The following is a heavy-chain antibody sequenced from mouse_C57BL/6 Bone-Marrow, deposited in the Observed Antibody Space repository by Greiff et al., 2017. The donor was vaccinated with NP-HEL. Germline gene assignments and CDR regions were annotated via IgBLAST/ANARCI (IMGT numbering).Heavy chain of an antibody. D-gene: IGHD1-1*02. CDR2: IYPGDGDT. J-gene: IGHJ2*01. Sequence: QVQLQQSGPELVKPGASVKISCKASGYAFSSSWMNWVKQRPGKGLEWIGRIYPGDGDTNYNGKFKGKATLTADKSSSTAYMQLSSLTSDDSSVYFCSRGGILLYYFDYWGQGTTLTVSS. V-gene: IGHV1-82*01. CDR3: SRGGILLYYFDY. CDR1: GYAFSSSW.